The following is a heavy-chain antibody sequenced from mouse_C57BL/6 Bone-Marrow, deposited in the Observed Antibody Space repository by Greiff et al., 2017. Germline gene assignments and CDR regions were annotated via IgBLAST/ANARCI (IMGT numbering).Heavy chain of an antibody. CDR3: VRHVSLRHYAMDY. V-gene: IGHV10-1*01. CDR1: GFSFNTYA. J-gene: IGHJ4*01. D-gene: IGHD2-12*01. Sequence: EVMLVESGGGLVQPKGSLKLSCAASGFSFNTYAMNWVRQAPGKGLEWVARIRSKSNNYATYYADSVKDRFTISRDDSESMLYLQMNNLKTEDTAMYYCVRHVSLRHYAMDYWGQGTSVTVSS. CDR2: IRSKSNNYAT.